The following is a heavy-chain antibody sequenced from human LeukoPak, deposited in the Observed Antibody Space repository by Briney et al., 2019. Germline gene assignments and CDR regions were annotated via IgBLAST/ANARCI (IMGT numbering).Heavy chain of an antibody. CDR1: GFTFSSYT. V-gene: IGHV3-48*02. CDR3: ARGRVHDY. Sequence: GGSLRLSCAASGFTFSSYTMNWVRQAPGKELECVSYISGSSSTIYYADSVKGRFTISRDNAQNSLYLQMNSLRDEDTAVYYCARGRVHDYWGQGTLVTVSS. J-gene: IGHJ4*02. CDR2: ISGSSSTI. D-gene: IGHD4/OR15-4a*01.